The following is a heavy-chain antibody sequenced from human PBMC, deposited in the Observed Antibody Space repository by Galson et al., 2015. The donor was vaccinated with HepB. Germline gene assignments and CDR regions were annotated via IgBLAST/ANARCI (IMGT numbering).Heavy chain of an antibody. Sequence: ETLSLTCTVSGGSIRSGSYYWGWVRQPPGKGLEWIGSLYYTGSTYYNPSLKSRVTISVDTSKNQFSLKLSSVTAADTAVYYCAGEGDIGVVRGSRPNDAFEIWGQGTRVTVSS. J-gene: IGHJ3*02. CDR2: LYYTGST. CDR3: AGEGDIGVVRGSRPNDAFEI. D-gene: IGHD2-15*01. CDR1: GGSIRSGSYY. V-gene: IGHV4-39*07.